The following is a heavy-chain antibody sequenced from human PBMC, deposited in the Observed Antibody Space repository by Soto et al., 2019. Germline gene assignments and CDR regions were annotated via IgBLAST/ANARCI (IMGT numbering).Heavy chain of an antibody. Sequence: EVQLVESGGGLVQPGGPLEFSCAAPGFPFINYHMVWVRQAPGKGLEWLANINQDGSAKYYVDSVKGRFTISRDNAKSSLYLQINSLRAEDTATYYCGRGFGGTHWGQGSLVTVSS. CDR1: GFPFINYH. V-gene: IGHV3-7*05. D-gene: IGHD2-15*01. J-gene: IGHJ4*02. CDR2: INQDGSAK. CDR3: GRGFGGTH.